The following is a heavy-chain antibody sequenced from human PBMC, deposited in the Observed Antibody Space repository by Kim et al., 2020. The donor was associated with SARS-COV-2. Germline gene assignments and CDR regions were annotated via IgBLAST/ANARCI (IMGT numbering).Heavy chain of an antibody. CDR2: INPSGGST. Sequence: ASVKVSCKASGYTFTSYYMHWVRQAPGQGLEWMGIINPSGGSTSYAQKFQGRVTMTRDTSTSTVYMELSSLRSEDTAVYYCARTPGRVVVVTANGGFDYWGQGTLVTVSS. CDR3: ARTPGRVVVVTANGGFDY. J-gene: IGHJ4*02. V-gene: IGHV1-46*01. D-gene: IGHD2-21*02. CDR1: GYTFTSYY.